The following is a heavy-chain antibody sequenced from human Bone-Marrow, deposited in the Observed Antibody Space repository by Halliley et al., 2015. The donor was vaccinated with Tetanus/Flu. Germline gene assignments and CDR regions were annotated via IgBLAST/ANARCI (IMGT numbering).Heavy chain of an antibody. V-gene: IGHV3-21*01. J-gene: IGHJ5*02. Sequence: SSISSSSNYALYADSVKGRFTISRDNAKNSLYLQMNSLRAEDPAVYYCSRVATAYTTYNWFDPWGQGTLVTVSS. CDR2: ISSSSNYA. CDR3: SRVATAYTTYNWFDP. D-gene: IGHD2-21*01.